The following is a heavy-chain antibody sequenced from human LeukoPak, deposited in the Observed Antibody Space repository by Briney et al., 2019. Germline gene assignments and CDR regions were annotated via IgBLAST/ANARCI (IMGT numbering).Heavy chain of an antibody. Sequence: GESLKISCKASGYSFSSDWIAWVRQMPGKGLEWMGIIFPIDSETTYSPSFQGQVTISADKSIITAYLQWSSLKASDTAMYYCTRGCSGGSCSRDAMDVWGQGTMVTVSS. D-gene: IGHD2-15*01. CDR1: GYSFSSDW. CDR2: IFPIDSET. J-gene: IGHJ6*02. CDR3: TRGCSGGSCSRDAMDV. V-gene: IGHV5-51*01.